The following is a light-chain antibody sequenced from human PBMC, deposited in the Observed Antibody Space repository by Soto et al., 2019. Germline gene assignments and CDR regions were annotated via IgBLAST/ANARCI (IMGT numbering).Light chain of an antibody. J-gene: IGLJ1*01. CDR3: GTWDSSLSAGV. CDR2: DVT. Sequence: QSVLTQPASVSGSPGQSITISCTGTSSDVGGYIYVSWYQQHPGKAPKLMIYDVTSRPSGIPDRFSGSKSGTSATLGITGLQTGDEADYYCGTWDSSLSAGVSGTGTKVTVL. V-gene: IGLV2-14*01. CDR1: SSDVGGYIY.